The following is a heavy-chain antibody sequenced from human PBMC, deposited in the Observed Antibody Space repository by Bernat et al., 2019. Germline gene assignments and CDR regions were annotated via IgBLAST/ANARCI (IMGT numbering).Heavy chain of an antibody. CDR3: ARELRYSAPGAFDI. D-gene: IGHD3-9*01. CDR1: GGTLSSYA. CDR2: FISIFGTA. J-gene: IGHJ3*02. V-gene: IGHV1-69*01. Sequence: QVQLVQSGAEVKKPGSSVKVSCKASGGTLSSYAISWVRQDPGQGLEWMGGFISIFGTANYAQKFQGRVTITADESTSTAYMELSSLRSEDTAVYYCARELRYSAPGAFDIWGQGKMVTVSS.